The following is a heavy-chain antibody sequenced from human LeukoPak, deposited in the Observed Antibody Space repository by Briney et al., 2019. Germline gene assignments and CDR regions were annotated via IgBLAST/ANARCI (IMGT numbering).Heavy chain of an antibody. CDR2: IYYSGST. V-gene: IGHV4-59*01. CDR1: GGSISSYY. J-gene: IGHJ4*02. D-gene: IGHD6-19*01. CDR3: ARDKGSGWYSMFDY. Sequence: PSETLSLTCTVSGGSISSYYWSWIRQPPGKGLEWIGYIYYSGSTNYNPSLKSRVTISVDTSKNQFSLKLSSVTAADTAVYYCARDKGSGWYSMFDYWGQGTLVTVSS.